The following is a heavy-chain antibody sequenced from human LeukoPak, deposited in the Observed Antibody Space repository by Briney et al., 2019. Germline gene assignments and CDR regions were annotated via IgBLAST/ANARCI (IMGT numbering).Heavy chain of an antibody. D-gene: IGHD3-22*01. CDR3: AKDLRHYYDSSGYYWGGVAFDI. CDR2: INSDGSST. V-gene: IGHV3-74*01. CDR1: GFTFSSYW. Sequence: GGSLRLSCAASGFTFSSYWMHWVRQAPGKGLVWVSRINSDGSSTSYADSVKGRFTISRDNSKNTLYLQMNSLRAEDTAVYYCAKDLRHYYDSSGYYWGGVAFDIWGQGTMVTVSS. J-gene: IGHJ3*02.